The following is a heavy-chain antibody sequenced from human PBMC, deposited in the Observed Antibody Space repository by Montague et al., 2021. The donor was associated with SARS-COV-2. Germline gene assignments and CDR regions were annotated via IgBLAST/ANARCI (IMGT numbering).Heavy chain of an antibody. D-gene: IGHD1-26*01. Sequence: SETLSLTCTVSGGSISSSSYYWAWIRQPPGKGLEWIGSIYHSGSTFYNPSLKSRVSMSVDTSKNQFSLKLSPVTAADTAMYYCARVKWEVIVGNVFDIWGQGTMVTVSS. CDR3: ARVKWEVIVGNVFDI. J-gene: IGHJ3*02. V-gene: IGHV4-39*01. CDR2: IYHSGST. CDR1: GGSISSSSYY.